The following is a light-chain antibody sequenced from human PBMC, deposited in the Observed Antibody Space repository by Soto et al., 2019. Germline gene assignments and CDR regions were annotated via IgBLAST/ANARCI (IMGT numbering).Light chain of an antibody. Sequence: EIQMTQSPSSLSASLGDRVTITCQASQDINDYSNWYQQKPGKAPRLLIYGASFLEVGVPSRFSGSGSGTHFTLTISSLQPEDVATYYCQQGYTTPLTFGQGTKVEIK. J-gene: IGKJ1*01. V-gene: IGKV1-33*01. CDR3: QQGYTTPLT. CDR1: QDINDY. CDR2: GAS.